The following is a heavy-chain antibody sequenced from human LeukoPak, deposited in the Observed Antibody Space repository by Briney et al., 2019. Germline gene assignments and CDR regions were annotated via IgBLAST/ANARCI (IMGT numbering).Heavy chain of an antibody. CDR1: GFTFSNAW. CDR2: ISGSGGST. CDR3: AEASFFSLSNWFDP. Sequence: TGGSLRLSCAASGFTFSNAWMSWVRQAPGKGLEWVSAISGSGGSTYYADSVKGRFTISRDNSKNTLYLQMNSLRAEGTAVYYCAEASFFSLSNWFDPWGQGTLVTVSS. V-gene: IGHV3-23*01. D-gene: IGHD2/OR15-2a*01. J-gene: IGHJ5*02.